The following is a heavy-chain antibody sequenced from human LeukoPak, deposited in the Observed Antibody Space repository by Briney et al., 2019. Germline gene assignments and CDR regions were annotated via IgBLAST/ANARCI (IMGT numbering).Heavy chain of an antibody. CDR2: VNPNSGGT. V-gene: IGHV1-2*02. D-gene: IGHD6-19*01. J-gene: IGHJ5*02. CDR3: ARAPSFGIAVAGTSSWFDP. CDR1: GYTFTGYY. Sequence: ASVKVSCKASGYTFTGYYMHWVRQAPGPGLEWMGWVNPNSGGTNYAQKCTGRVTMTRDTSISTAYMALSRLRSDDTAVYSCARAPSFGIAVAGTSSWFDPWGQGTLVTVSS.